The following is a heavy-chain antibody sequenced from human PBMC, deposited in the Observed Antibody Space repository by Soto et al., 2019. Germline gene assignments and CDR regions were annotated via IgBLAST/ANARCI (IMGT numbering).Heavy chain of an antibody. CDR2: ISYDGTKR. V-gene: IGHV3-30-3*01. Sequence: SGGSLRLSCAASGFNLSKFDMHWVRQAPGKGLEWVAVISYDGTKRYYPDSVKGRFTISRDNSKNTLYLQMNSLRPEDSAVYYCAREGAVVAAIGHYYYGMDVWGQGTMVTVSS. D-gene: IGHD2-15*01. J-gene: IGHJ6*02. CDR3: AREGAVVAAIGHYYYGMDV. CDR1: GFNLSKFD.